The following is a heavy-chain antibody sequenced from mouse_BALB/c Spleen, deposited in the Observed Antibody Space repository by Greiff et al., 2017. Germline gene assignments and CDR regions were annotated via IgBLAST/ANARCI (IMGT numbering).Heavy chain of an antibody. CDR1: GFSLTSYG. V-gene: IGHV2-9*02. D-gene: IGHD2-2*01. Sequence: QVQLQQSGPGLVAPSQSLSITCTVSGFSLTSYGVHWVRQPPGKGLEWLGVIWAGGSTNYNSALMSRLSISKDNSKSQVSLKMNSLQTDDTAMYYCARETYGYDGGQFAYWGQGTLVTVSA. CDR3: ARETYGYDGGQFAY. CDR2: IWAGGST. J-gene: IGHJ3*01.